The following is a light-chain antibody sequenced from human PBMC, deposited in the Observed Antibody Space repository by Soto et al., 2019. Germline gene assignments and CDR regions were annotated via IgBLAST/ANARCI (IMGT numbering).Light chain of an antibody. Sequence: EIVLTQSPGSLSMSPGERVTLSCRASQSVDSTFFAWYQKKPGQAPRLLMYGVSKRATGIPDRFSGSVSGTDFTLTITRLEPEDFAVYYCQQYMSSVTFGQGTRVEIK. CDR3: QQYMSSVT. V-gene: IGKV3-20*01. CDR2: GVS. CDR1: QSVDSTF. J-gene: IGKJ1*01.